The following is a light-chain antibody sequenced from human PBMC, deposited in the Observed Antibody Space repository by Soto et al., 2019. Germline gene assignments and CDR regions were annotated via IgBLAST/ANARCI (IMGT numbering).Light chain of an antibody. V-gene: IGLV2-14*01. CDR3: SSYTSRTTYV. J-gene: IGLJ1*01. CDR1: SSDVGGYNY. Sequence: QSVLTQPASVSGSPGQSITISCTGTSSDVGGYNYVSWYQQHPGEAPKLMIYEVSNRPSGVSFRFSGSKSGNTASLTISGLQAEDEADYYCSSYTSRTTYVFGTGTKLTVL. CDR2: EVS.